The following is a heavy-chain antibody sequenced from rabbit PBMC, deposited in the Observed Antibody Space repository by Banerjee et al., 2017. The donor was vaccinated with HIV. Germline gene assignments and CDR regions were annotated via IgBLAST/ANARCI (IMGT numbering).Heavy chain of an antibody. CDR2: IVSSSGST. V-gene: IGHV1S43*01. CDR3: ARGVSAGYDNYGYVPFYFTL. Sequence: QQQLEESGGGLVKPEGSLTLTCTVSGFSFSSYNYMCWVRQAPGKGLELIACIVSSSGSTWNASWVSGRFTLSRSTSLNTVDLTMTSLTAADTATYFCARGVSAGYDNYGYVPFYFTLWGPGTLVTVS. D-gene: IGHD6-1*01. J-gene: IGHJ4*01. CDR1: GFSFSSYNY.